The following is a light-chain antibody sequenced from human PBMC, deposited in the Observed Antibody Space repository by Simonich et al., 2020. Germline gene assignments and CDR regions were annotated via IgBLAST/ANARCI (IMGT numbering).Light chain of an antibody. Sequence: QSALTQPASVSGSPGQSITISCTGTSSDGGGYNYVSWYQQHPGKAPKLMIYDVSNRPAGVSNRFSGSKSGTSASLAISGLRSEDEADYYCAAWDDSLSGWVFGGGTKLTVL. J-gene: IGLJ3*02. V-gene: IGLV2-14*03. CDR1: SSDGGGYNY. CDR2: DVS. CDR3: AAWDDSLSGWV.